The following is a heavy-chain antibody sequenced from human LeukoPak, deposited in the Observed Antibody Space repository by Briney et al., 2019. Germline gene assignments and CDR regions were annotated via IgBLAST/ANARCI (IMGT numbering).Heavy chain of an antibody. Sequence: QPGGSLRLSCAASGFTFSSYWMHWVRQAPGKGPVWVSRINSDGSSTSYADSVKGRFTISRDNAKNTLYLQMNSLRAEDTAVYYCARGYYFDYWGQGTLVTVSS. CDR2: INSDGSST. J-gene: IGHJ4*02. CDR1: GFTFSSYW. CDR3: ARGYYFDY. V-gene: IGHV3-74*01.